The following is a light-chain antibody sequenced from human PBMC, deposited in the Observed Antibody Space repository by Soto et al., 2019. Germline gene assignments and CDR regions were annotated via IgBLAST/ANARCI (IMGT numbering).Light chain of an antibody. CDR3: CSYAVGSTLV. V-gene: IGLV2-23*02. CDR2: EVS. CDR1: SSDVGSRNL. Sequence: QSALTQPASVSGSPGQSITISCTGTSSDVGSRNLVSWYQQHPGKAPKLMIYEVSKRPSGVSNRFSGSKSGNTASLTISGLQAEDEAAYYCCSYAVGSTLVFGGGTKLTVL. J-gene: IGLJ2*01.